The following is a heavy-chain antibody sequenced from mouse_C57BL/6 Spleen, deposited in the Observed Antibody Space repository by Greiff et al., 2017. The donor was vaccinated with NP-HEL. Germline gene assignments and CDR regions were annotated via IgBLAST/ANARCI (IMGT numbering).Heavy chain of an antibody. CDR2: ISSGGSYT. CDR3: AKHTTLVAECDYEV. CDR1: GFTFSSYG. V-gene: IGHV5-6*02. J-gene: IGHJ1*03. D-gene: IGHD1-1*01. Sequence: EVKLVESGGDLVKPGGSLKLSCAASGFTFSSYGMSWVRQTPDKRLEWVATISSGGSYTYYPDSVKGRFTISRDNAKNTLYLQMSSLKSEETEMYYSAKHTTLVAECDYEVWGTEATVTAS.